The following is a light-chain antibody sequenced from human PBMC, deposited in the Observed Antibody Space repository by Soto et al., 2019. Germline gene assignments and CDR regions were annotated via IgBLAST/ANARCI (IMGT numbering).Light chain of an antibody. CDR3: RSYDSSLSAYV. V-gene: IGLV1-40*01. Sequence: QSVLTQPPSVSGAPGQRVTISCTGSNSNIGAGYDVHWYQDLPGTAPKLLIYDNRNRPSGVPDRFSGSKSGTSASLAITGLQAEDEADYYCRSYDSSLSAYVFGTGTKVTVL. CDR1: NSNIGAGYD. J-gene: IGLJ1*01. CDR2: DNR.